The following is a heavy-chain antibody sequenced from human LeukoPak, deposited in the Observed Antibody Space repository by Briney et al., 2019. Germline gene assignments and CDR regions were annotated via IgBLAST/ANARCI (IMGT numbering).Heavy chain of an antibody. D-gene: IGHD3-10*01. CDR2: ISGSGGST. CDR1: GFTFSSYA. V-gene: IGHV3-23*01. Sequence: GGSLRLSCAASGFTFSSYAMGWVRQAPGKGLEWVSAISGSGGSTYYADSVKGRFTISRDNSKNTLYLQMNSLRAEDTAVYYCAKDRGTMVRGVTIFDYWGQGTLVTVSS. CDR3: AKDRGTMVRGVTIFDY. J-gene: IGHJ4*02.